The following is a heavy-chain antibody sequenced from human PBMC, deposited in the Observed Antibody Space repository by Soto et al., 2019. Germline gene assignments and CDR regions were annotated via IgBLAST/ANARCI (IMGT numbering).Heavy chain of an antibody. CDR3: ARDQGIAARRLVPTSYYYYGMDV. V-gene: IGHV1-69*13. D-gene: IGHD6-6*01. CDR2: IIPIFGTA. CDR1: GGTFSSYA. Sequence: ASVKVSCKASGGTFSSYAISWVRQAPGQGLEWMGGIIPIFGTANYAQKFQGRVTITADESTSTAYMELSSLRSEDTAVYYCARDQGIAARRLVPTSYYYYGMDVWGQGTTVTVSS. J-gene: IGHJ6*02.